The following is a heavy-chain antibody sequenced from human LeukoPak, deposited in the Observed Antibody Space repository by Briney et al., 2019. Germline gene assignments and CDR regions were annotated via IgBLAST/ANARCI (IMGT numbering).Heavy chain of an antibody. CDR1: GFAFSTSS. J-gene: IGHJ5*02. CDR2: IKYDRSEK. CDR3: TRDET. V-gene: IGHV3-7*04. Sequence: PGGSLRLSCAASGFAFSTSSMNWVRQAPGKGLEWVANIKYDRSEKYYVDSVKGRFTMSRDNAKSSLYLQMNSLRAEDTAVYYWTRDETWGQGTLVTVSS.